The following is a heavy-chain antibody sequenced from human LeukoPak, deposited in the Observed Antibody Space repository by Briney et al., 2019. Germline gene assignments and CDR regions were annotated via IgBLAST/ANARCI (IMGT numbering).Heavy chain of an antibody. V-gene: IGHV7-4-1*02. CDR3: ARKYALTTMVRGVIIYNWFDP. CDR1: GYTFTSYA. J-gene: IGHJ5*02. D-gene: IGHD3-10*01. CDR2: INTNTGNP. Sequence: GASVKVSCKASGYTFTSYAMNWVRQAPGQGLEWMGWINTNTGNPTYAQGFTGRFVFSLDTSVSTAYLQISSLKAEDTAVYYCARKYALTTMVRGVIIYNWFDPWGQGTLVTVSS.